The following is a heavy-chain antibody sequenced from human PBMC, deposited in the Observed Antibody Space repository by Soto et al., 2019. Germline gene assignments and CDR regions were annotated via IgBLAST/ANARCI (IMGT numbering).Heavy chain of an antibody. J-gene: IGHJ3*02. CDR3: ARIRNYYDSSGADPGAFDI. V-gene: IGHV2-70*04. CDR2: IDWDDDK. Sequence: FRPTLVNPTQTLTLTCTFSGFSLRTSGMRVSWIRQPPGKALEWLARIDWDDDKFYSTSLKTRLTISKDTSKNQVVLTMTNMDPVDTATYYCARIRNYYDSSGADPGAFDIWGQGTMVT. CDR1: GFSLRTSGMR. D-gene: IGHD3-22*01.